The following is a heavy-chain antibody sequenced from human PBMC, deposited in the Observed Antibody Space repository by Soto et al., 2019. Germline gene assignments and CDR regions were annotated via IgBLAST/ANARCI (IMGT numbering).Heavy chain of an antibody. D-gene: IGHD6-13*01. J-gene: IGHJ5*02. Sequence: SETRSLTCTVSGGSISSYYWSWIRQPPGKGLEWIGYIYYSGSTNYNPSLKSRVTISVDTSKNQFSLKLSSVTAADTAVYYCAGHGQEQQQNWFDPWSQGTLVTVSS. CDR3: AGHGQEQQQNWFDP. CDR1: GGSISSYY. CDR2: IYYSGST. V-gene: IGHV4-59*08.